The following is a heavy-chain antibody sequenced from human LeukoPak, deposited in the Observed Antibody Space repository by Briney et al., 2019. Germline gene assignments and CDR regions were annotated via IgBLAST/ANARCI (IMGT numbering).Heavy chain of an antibody. D-gene: IGHD3-22*01. J-gene: IGHJ6*02. V-gene: IGHV4-59*12. CDR3: ARDYYDSSGSDYGMDV. CDR2: IYYSGST. Sequence: PSETLSLTCTVSGGSISTYYWSWIRQPPGKGLEWIGCIYYSGSTNYNPSLKSRVTISVDTSKNQFSLKLSSVTAADTAVYYCARDYYDSSGSDYGMDVWGQGTTVTVSS. CDR1: GGSISTYY.